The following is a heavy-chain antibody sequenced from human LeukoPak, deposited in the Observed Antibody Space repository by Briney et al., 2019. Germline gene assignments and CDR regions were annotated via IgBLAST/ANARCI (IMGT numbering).Heavy chain of an antibody. CDR3: AIIVVVTAKGGIDY. D-gene: IGHD2-21*02. J-gene: IGHJ4*02. CDR2: ISSSSSYI. V-gene: IGHV3-21*01. Sequence: GGSLRLSCAASGFTFSSYSMNWVRQAPGKGLEWVSSISSSSSYICYADSVKGRFTISRDNAKNSLYLQMNSLRAEDTAVYYCAIIVVVTAKGGIDYWGQGTLVTVSS. CDR1: GFTFSSYS.